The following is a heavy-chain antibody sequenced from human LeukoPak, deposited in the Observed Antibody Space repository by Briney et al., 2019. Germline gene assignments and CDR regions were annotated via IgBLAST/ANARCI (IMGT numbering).Heavy chain of an antibody. CDR1: GFTFSSYA. CDR2: ISGSDGHT. CDR3: AKDPIVVVPAAKVY. J-gene: IGHJ4*02. V-gene: IGHV3-23*01. Sequence: PGGSLRLSCAASGFTFSSYAMSWVRQAPGKGLEWVSAISGSDGHTYYADAVKGRFTISRDNSKNTLYLQMSSLRAEDTAVYYCAKDPIVVVPAAKVYWGQGTLVTVSS. D-gene: IGHD2-2*01.